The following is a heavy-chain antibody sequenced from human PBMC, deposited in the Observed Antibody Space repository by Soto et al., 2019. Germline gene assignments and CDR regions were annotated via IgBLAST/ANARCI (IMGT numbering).Heavy chain of an antibody. CDR2: INPNSGGT. V-gene: IGHV1-2*02. D-gene: IGHD3-22*01. CDR1: GYTFTGYY. J-gene: IGHJ4*02. CDR3: ARSSYDSSGYYYVRGLFDY. Sequence: ASVKFSCTASGYTFTGYYMHWVRQAPGQGLEWIGWINPNSGGTNYAQKFQGRVTMTRDTSISTAYMELSRLRSDDTAVYYCARSSYDSSGYYYVRGLFDYWGQGTLVTVSS.